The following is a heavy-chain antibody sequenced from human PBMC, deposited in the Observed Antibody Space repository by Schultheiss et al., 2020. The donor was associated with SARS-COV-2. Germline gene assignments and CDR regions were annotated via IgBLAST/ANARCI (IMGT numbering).Heavy chain of an antibody. Sequence: SVKVSCKASGFTFTSSAVQWVRQARGQRLEWIGWIVVGSGNTNYAQKFQERVTITRDMSTSTAYMELSSLRSEDTAVYYCARRTTLYGVNWFDPWGQGTLVTVSS. D-gene: IGHD1-7*01. V-gene: IGHV1-58*01. CDR3: ARRTTLYGVNWFDP. CDR1: GFTFTSSA. J-gene: IGHJ5*02. CDR2: IVVGSGNT.